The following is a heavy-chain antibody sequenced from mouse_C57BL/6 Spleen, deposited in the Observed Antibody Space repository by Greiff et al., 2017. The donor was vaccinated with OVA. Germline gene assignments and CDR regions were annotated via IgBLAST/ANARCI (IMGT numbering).Heavy chain of an antibody. CDR2: IDPSDSYT. CDR3: ARRCGYYGSSDWYFDV. D-gene: IGHD1-1*01. Sequence: QVQLQQPGAELVRPGTSVKLSCKASGYTFTSYWMHWVKQRPGQGLEWIGVIDPSDSYTNYNQQFKGKATLTVDTSSSTAYMQLSSLTSEDSAVYYGARRCGYYGSSDWYFDVWGTGTTVTASS. V-gene: IGHV1-59*01. J-gene: IGHJ1*03. CDR1: GYTFTSYW.